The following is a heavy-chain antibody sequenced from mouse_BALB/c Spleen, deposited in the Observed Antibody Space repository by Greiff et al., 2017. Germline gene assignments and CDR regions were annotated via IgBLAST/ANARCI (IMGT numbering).Heavy chain of an antibody. V-gene: IGHV14-3*02. J-gene: IGHJ1*01. Sequence: VQLQQSGAELVKPGASVKLSCTASGFNIKDTYMHWVKQRPEQGLEWIGRIDPANGNTKYDPKFQGKATITADTSSNTAYLQLSSLTSVDTAVYYCARDGYDDDWYFDVWGAGTTVTVSS. D-gene: IGHD2-2*01. CDR2: IDPANGNT. CDR1: GFNIKDTY. CDR3: ARDGYDDDWYFDV.